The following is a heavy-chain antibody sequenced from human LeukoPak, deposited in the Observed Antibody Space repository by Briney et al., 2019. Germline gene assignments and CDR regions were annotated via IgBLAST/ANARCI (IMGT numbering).Heavy chain of an antibody. V-gene: IGHV2-5*01. Sequence: SGPTLVKPPQTLTLTCTFSGFSLSTSGVGVGWIRQPPGKALEWLALFYWNDEKRYSPSLKSRLTITKDTSKNQVVLTMTNMDPVDTATYYCVHRRGFQYYYDSSGYYPPFYFDYWGQGTLVTVSS. CDR3: VHRRGFQYYYDSSGYYPPFYFDY. D-gene: IGHD3-22*01. J-gene: IGHJ4*02. CDR2: FYWNDEK. CDR1: GFSLSTSGVG.